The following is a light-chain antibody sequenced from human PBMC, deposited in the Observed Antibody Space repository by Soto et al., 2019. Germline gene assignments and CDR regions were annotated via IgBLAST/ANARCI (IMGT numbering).Light chain of an antibody. J-gene: IGKJ3*01. CDR3: QNYDNVPII. V-gene: IGKV1-27*01. Sequence: DIKMTQSPSSLSASIGDRVTIACRASQGVNNYLAWYQQKPGKVPNLLIYDASTLQSGVPSRFRGSGSGTHFTLTLSSLQPEDVATYCCQNYDNVPIIFVPGTKVHIK. CDR2: DAS. CDR1: QGVNNY.